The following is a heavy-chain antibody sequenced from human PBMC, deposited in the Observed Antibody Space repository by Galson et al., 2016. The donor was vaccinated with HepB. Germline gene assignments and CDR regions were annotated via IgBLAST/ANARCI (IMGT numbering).Heavy chain of an antibody. CDR2: INHSGST. J-gene: IGHJ5*02. D-gene: IGHD3-10*01. Sequence: ETLSLTCTISGGSFNDYYWSWIRQSPGKELEWIAEINHSGSTNYNPSLRSRVRISVDTAKNQVSLKLSSVTAADTAIYYCARCLRGRGGPEGLLDPWGQGILVTVSS. CDR3: ARCLRGRGGPEGLLDP. V-gene: IGHV4-34*01. CDR1: GGSFNDYY.